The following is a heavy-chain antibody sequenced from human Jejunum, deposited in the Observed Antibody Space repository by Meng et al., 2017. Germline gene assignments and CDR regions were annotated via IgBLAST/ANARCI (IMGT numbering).Heavy chain of an antibody. CDR1: GGTFSSAA. D-gene: IGHD2-2*02. J-gene: IGHJ4*02. CDR2: IIPIFGPT. CDR3: ARGAVVYTTYYFAD. V-gene: IGHV1-69*13. Sequence: SVKVSCKASGGTFSSAALSWVRQAPGQGLEWMGGIIPIFGPTKYAQKFQGRVTITADESTSTAYMELSGLTSEDTALYYCARGAVVYTTYYFADWGQGSQVTVSS.